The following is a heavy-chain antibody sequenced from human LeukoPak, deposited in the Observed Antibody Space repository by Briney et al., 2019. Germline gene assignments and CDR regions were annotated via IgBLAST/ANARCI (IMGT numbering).Heavy chain of an antibody. V-gene: IGHV1-18*01. CDR1: GYTFTSYG. Sequence: GASVKVSCKASGYTFTSYGISWVRHAPGQGLEWMGWISAYNGNTNYAQKLQGRVTMTTDTSTSTAYMELRSLRSDDTAVYYCARDNHSGSWSWFDPWGQGTLVSVSA. J-gene: IGHJ5*02. CDR2: ISAYNGNT. D-gene: IGHD6-13*01. CDR3: ARDNHSGSWSWFDP.